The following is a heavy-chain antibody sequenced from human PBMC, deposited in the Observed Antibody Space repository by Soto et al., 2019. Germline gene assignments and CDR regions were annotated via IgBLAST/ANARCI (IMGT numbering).Heavy chain of an antibody. D-gene: IGHD2-15*01. Sequence: EVQLLESGGGLVQPGGSLRLSCTASGFTFSSHAMSWVRQAPGKQLEWVSAISGSAGLTFYADSVKGRFTISRDNSKNTLYLQRNSLRAEDTAVYYCAKDWVSGSSPYWGQGTLVTVSS. CDR1: GFTFSSHA. J-gene: IGHJ4*02. CDR3: AKDWVSGSSPY. V-gene: IGHV3-23*01. CDR2: ISGSAGLT.